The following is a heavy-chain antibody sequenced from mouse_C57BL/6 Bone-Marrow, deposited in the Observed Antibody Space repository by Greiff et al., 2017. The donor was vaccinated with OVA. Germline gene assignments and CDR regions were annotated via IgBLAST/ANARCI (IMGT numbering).Heavy chain of an antibody. CDR2: IYIGNGYT. V-gene: IGHV1-58*01. CDR1: GYTFTSYG. CDR3: ARALYYYGSSLFAY. D-gene: IGHD1-1*01. J-gene: IGHJ3*01. Sequence: VHVKQSGAELVRPGSSVKMSCKTSGYTFTSYGINWVKQRPGQGLEWIGYIYIGNGYTEYNEKFKGKATLTSDTSSSTAYMQLSSLTSEDSAIYFCARALYYYGSSLFAYWGQGTLVTVSA.